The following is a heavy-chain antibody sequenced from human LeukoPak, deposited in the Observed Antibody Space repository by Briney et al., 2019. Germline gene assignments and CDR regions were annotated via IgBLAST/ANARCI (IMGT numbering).Heavy chain of an antibody. Sequence: GGSLRLSCAASEFSVGSNYMTWVRQAPGKGLEWVSLIYSGGSTYYADSVKGRFTISRDNSKNSLYLQMNSLRAEDTAVYYCARALYYDSSGYYYYDYWGQGTLVTVSS. J-gene: IGHJ4*02. CDR3: ARALYYDSSGYYYYDY. CDR1: EFSVGSNY. CDR2: IYSGGST. D-gene: IGHD3-22*01. V-gene: IGHV3-66*01.